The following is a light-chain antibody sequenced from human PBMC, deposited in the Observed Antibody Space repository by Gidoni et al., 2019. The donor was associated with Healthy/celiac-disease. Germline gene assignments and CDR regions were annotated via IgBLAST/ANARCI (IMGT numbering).Light chain of an antibody. CDR2: GNT. V-gene: IGLV1-40*01. Sequence: QSVLTQPPSVSGAPGTRVTISCTGSSSNIGAGYEVHWYQQLPGTAPKLLMYGNTNRPSGVPDRLSGSKSGTSASLAITGLQAEDEADYYYQSYDSTLSAWVFGGGTKLTVL. J-gene: IGLJ3*02. CDR3: QSYDSTLSAWV. CDR1: SSNIGAGYE.